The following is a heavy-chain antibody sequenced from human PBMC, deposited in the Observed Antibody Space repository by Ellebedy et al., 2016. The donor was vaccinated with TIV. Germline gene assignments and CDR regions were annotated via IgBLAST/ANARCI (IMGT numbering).Heavy chain of an antibody. J-gene: IGHJ3*02. Sequence: SLKISCATSGFTFDDYAMHWVRQAPGKGLEWVSGISWNSGSIGYADSVKGRFTISRDNSKNTLYLQMNSLRAEDTAVYYCAKDRAGRQRSNAFDIWGQGTMVTVSS. CDR2: ISWNSGSI. V-gene: IGHV3-9*01. D-gene: IGHD1-26*01. CDR1: GFTFDDYA. CDR3: AKDRAGRQRSNAFDI.